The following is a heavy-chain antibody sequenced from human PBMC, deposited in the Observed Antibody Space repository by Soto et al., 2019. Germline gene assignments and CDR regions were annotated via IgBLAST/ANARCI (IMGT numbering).Heavy chain of an antibody. CDR3: TTEVGYYYGSGSYYSLSNGMDV. V-gene: IGHV3-15*07. D-gene: IGHD3-10*01. CDR2: IKSKTDGGTT. J-gene: IGHJ6*02. Sequence: PGGSLRLSCAASGFTFSNAWMNWVRRAPGKGLEWVGRIKSKTDGGTTDYAAPVKGRFTISRDDSKNTLYLQMNSLKTEDTAVYYCTTEVGYYYGSGSYYSLSNGMDVWGQGTTVTVSS. CDR1: GFTFSNAW.